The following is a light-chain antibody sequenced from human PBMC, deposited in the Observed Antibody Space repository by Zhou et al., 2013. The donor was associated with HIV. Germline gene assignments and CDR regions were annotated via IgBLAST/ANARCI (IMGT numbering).Light chain of an antibody. CDR3: MQRIEFPLT. Sequence: IVMTQSPLSLSVTPGEPASISCRSSQSLLHTNGNNFLDWYLQKPGQSPQLLIYTLSFRASGVPDRFSGSGSGTNFTLKISRVEAEDVGIYYCMQRIEFPLTFGQGTRLEIK. CDR1: QSLLHTNGNNF. V-gene: IGKV2-40*01. J-gene: IGKJ5*01. CDR2: TLS.